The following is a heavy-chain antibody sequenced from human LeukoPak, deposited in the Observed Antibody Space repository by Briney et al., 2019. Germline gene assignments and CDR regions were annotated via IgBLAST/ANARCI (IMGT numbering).Heavy chain of an antibody. CDR1: GFAVSRSW. J-gene: IGHJ4*02. CDR3: ARGGLPGGFDY. D-gene: IGHD4-23*01. CDR2: INQDGREI. V-gene: IGHV3-7*03. Sequence: GGSLRLSCAASGFAVSRSWMTWVRQAPGKGLEWVANINQDGREIDYVDSVRGRFTISRDNAENSLCLQMNSLRAEGTAVYYCARGGLPGGFDYWGQGTLVTVSS.